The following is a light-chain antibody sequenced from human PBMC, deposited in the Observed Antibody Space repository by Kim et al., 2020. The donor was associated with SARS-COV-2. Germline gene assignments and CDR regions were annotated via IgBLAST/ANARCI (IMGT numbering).Light chain of an antibody. CDR1: SGHSSYA. CDR3: QTWGTGIHVV. CDR2: LNSDGSH. Sequence: SVELTCTLSSGHSSYAIAWHQQQPEKGPRYLMKLNSDGSHSKGDGIPDRFSGSSSGAERYLTISSLQSEDEADYYCQTWGTGIHVVFGGGTQLTVL. V-gene: IGLV4-69*01. J-gene: IGLJ2*01.